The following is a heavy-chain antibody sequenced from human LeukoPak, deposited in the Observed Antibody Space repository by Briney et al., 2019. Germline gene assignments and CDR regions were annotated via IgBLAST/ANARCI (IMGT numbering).Heavy chain of an antibody. J-gene: IGHJ5*02. V-gene: IGHV1-2*02. Sequence: ASVKVSCKASGYTFTGYYMHWVRQAPGQGLEWMGWINPNSGGTNYAQKFQGRVTMTRDTSISTAYMELSRLRSDDTAVYYCAGAGLAVAGKHWFDPWGQGTLVTVSS. D-gene: IGHD6-19*01. CDR2: INPNSGGT. CDR3: AGAGLAVAGKHWFDP. CDR1: GYTFTGYY.